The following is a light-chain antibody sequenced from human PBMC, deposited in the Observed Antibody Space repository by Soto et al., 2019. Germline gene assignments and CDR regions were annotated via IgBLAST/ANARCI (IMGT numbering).Light chain of an antibody. V-gene: IGLV2-14*01. CDR1: SSDVGGYNY. CDR2: DVS. J-gene: IGLJ1*01. CDR3: SSYPSISIFYV. Sequence: QSVLTQRASVSGSPGQSITISCTGTSSDVGGYNYVSWYQQHPGKAPKLMIYDVSNRPSGVSNRFSGSKSGNTASLTISGLQAEDEADYYCSSYPSISIFYVFGTGTKVTVL.